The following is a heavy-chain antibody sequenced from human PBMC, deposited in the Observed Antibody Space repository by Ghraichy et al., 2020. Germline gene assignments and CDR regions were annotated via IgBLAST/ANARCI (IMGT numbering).Heavy chain of an antibody. V-gene: IGHV3-15*01. CDR1: GFTFSNAW. CDR3: TTDGYWGCDH. J-gene: IGHJ4*02. D-gene: IGHD2-8*02. Sequence: GGSLRLSCAASGFTFSNAWMSWVRQAPGKGLEWVGRIRSKTDGGTIDYAAPVKGRFTISRDYSKNTMSLQMSSLRTEDTAVYYCTTDGYWGCDHWGQGTLVTVSS. CDR2: IRSKTDGGTI.